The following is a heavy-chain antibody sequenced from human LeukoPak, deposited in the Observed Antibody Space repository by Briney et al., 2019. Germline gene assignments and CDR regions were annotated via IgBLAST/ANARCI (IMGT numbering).Heavy chain of an antibody. V-gene: IGHV3-15*01. CDR1: GFTFSNAW. D-gene: IGHD3-22*01. Sequence: GGSLRLSCAASGFTFSNAWMSWVRQAPGKGLEWVGCIKSKTDGGTTDYAAPGKGIFTISRDDSKNTLYLQMNSLKTEDTAVYYCTANYYDSSGYRDYWGQGTLVTVSS. CDR3: TANYYDSSGYRDY. CDR2: IKSKTDGGTT. J-gene: IGHJ4*02.